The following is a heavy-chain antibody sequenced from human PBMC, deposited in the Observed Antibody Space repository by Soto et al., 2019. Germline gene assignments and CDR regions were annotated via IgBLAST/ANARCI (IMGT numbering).Heavy chain of an antibody. J-gene: IGHJ6*02. Sequence: ASVKVSCKASGYTFTSYGISWVRQAPGQGLEWMGWISAYNGNTNYAQKLRGRVTMTTDTSTSTAYMELRSLRSDDTAVYYCARDKGSRRTYYYYGMDVWGQGTTVTVSS. CDR3: ARDKGSRRTYYYYGMDV. V-gene: IGHV1-18*01. CDR1: GYTFTSYG. CDR2: ISAYNGNT. D-gene: IGHD1-26*01.